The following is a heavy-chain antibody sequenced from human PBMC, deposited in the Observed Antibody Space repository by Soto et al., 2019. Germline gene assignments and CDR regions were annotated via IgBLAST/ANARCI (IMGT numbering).Heavy chain of an antibody. V-gene: IGHV1-69*13. D-gene: IGHD3-22*01. CDR3: ARDRDLDYYDSSGYYHFDY. J-gene: IGHJ4*02. CDR1: GGTFSSYA. CDR2: IIPIFGTA. Sequence: ASVKVSCKASGGTFSSYAISWVRQAPGQGLEWMGGIIPIFGTANYAQKSQGRVTITADESTSTAYMELSSLRSEDTAVYYCARDRDLDYYDSSGYYHFDYWGQGTLVTVSS.